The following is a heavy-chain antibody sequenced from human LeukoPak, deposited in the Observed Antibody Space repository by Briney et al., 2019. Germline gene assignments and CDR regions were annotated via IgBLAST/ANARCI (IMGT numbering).Heavy chain of an antibody. J-gene: IGHJ5*02. Sequence: GGSLRLSCAASGFTFSSYEMNWVRQGPGKGLEWVSYISSSGSTKYYADSVKGRFTISRDNSKNPLYLQMNSLRAEDTAVYYCAKGDYGGNFRWFDPWGQGTLVTVSS. CDR3: AKGDYGGNFRWFDP. D-gene: IGHD4-23*01. CDR2: ISSSGSTK. V-gene: IGHV3-48*03. CDR1: GFTFSSYE.